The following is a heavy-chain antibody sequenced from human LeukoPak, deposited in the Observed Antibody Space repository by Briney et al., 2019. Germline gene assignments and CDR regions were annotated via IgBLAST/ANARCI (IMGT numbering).Heavy chain of an antibody. D-gene: IGHD1/OR15-1a*01. V-gene: IGHV4-61*02. CDR1: GDSISSGDYY. CDR2: ISSSGST. Sequence: SETLSLTCTVSGDSISSGDYYWSWIRQPAGKGLEWIGRISSSGSTNYNPSLKSRVTISVDTSKNQFSLKLSSVTAADTAVYYCARHVRTTEQPNWFDPWGQGTLVTVSS. J-gene: IGHJ5*02. CDR3: ARHVRTTEQPNWFDP.